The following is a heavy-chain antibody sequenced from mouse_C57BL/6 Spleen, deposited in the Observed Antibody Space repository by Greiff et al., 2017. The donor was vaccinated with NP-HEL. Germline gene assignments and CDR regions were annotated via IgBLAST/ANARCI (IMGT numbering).Heavy chain of an antibody. J-gene: IGHJ2*01. Sequence: QVQLKQPGAELVKPGASVKMSCKASGYTFTSYWITWVKQRPGQGLEWIGDIYPGSGSTNYNEKFKSKATLTVDTSSSTAYMQLSSLTSEDSAVYYCARGVTTVVADFDDWGQGTTLTVSS. CDR3: ARGVTTVVADFDD. D-gene: IGHD1-1*01. V-gene: IGHV1-55*01. CDR1: GYTFTSYW. CDR2: IYPGSGST.